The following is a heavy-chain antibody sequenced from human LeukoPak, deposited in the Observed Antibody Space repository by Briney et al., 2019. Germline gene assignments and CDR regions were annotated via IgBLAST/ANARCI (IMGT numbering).Heavy chain of an antibody. CDR3: IVFGDSNH. CDR2: IHTSGDT. J-gene: IGHJ5*02. D-gene: IGHD4-17*01. CDR1: GLTGSHNY. V-gene: IGHV3-53*01. Sequence: GKSLRLSCAASGLTGSHNYVSWVRQAPGKGLEWVSAIHTSGDTCYADSVKGRFTISRDTSKNTLYLQINSLRVEDTAVYYCIVFGDSNHWGQGTLVTVSS.